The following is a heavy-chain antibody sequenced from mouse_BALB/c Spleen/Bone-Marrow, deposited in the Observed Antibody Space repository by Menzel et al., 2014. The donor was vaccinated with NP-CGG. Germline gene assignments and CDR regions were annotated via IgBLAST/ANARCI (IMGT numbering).Heavy chain of an antibody. Sequence: VQLKESGPELVKPGASVKVSCKASGYAFTNYNMYWVKQSHGKSLEWIGYNDPYSGGTNYNQKFKGKATLTVDKSSSTVYIHLNSLTSEDSAVYYCARFGTTAVPDYWGQSTTLTVSS. CDR2: NDPYSGGT. J-gene: IGHJ2*01. CDR1: GYAFTNYN. V-gene: IGHV1S135*01. CDR3: ARFGTTAVPDY. D-gene: IGHD1-1*01.